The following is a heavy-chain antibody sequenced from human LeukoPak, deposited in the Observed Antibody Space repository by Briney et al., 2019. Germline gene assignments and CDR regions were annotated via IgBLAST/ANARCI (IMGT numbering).Heavy chain of an antibody. CDR2: IYYSGST. D-gene: IGHD5-12*01. V-gene: IGHV4-39*01. CDR1: GGSISSSSYY. CDR3: ASWLRRIYYFDY. Sequence: PSETLSLTCTVSGGSISSSSYYWGWICPPPGTGLEWVGSIYYSGSTYYNPSLKSRVTISVDTSKNQFSLKLSSVTAADTAVYYCASWLRRIYYFDYWGQGTLVTVSS. J-gene: IGHJ4*02.